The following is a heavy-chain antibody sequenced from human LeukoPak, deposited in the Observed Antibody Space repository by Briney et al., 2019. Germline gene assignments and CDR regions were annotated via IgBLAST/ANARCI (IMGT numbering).Heavy chain of an antibody. V-gene: IGHV4-34*01. Sequence: SETLSLTCAVYGGSFSGYYWSWIREPPGKGLEWSGEINHSGSTNYNPSLKSRVTISVDTSKNQFSLKLSSVTAADTAVYYCARVPGYSGYAPFDYWGQGTLVTVSS. CDR3: ARVPGYSGYAPFDY. J-gene: IGHJ4*02. CDR2: INHSGST. CDR1: GGSFSGYY. D-gene: IGHD5-12*01.